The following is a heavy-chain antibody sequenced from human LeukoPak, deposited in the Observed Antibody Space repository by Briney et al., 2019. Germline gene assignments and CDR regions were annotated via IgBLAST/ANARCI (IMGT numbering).Heavy chain of an antibody. CDR1: GGTFSSYA. J-gene: IGHJ3*02. CDR3: ARGRNYYDTSGYYYEGDAFDI. D-gene: IGHD3-22*01. CDR2: IDPNTGDS. Sequence: ASVKVSCKASGGTFSSYAISWVRQAPGQGLEWMGWIDPNTGDSNYVQKFQGRVTMTRDTSISTAYMELSRLRSDDTAVYYCARGRNYYDTSGYYYEGDAFDIWGQGTMVTVSS. V-gene: IGHV1-2*02.